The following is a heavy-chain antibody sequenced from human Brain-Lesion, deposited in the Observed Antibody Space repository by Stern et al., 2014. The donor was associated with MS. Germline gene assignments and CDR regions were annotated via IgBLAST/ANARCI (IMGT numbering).Heavy chain of an antibody. V-gene: IGHV4-39*01. J-gene: IGHJ5*02. Sequence: QVQLVESGPGLVKPSETLSLTCTVAGGSVSSTSYAWAWIRQPPGKGLEWIGTIYYSGNTYYSPSLKSRLTISLDTSQNPFSLHMRSVTAADTAVYYCAGEEDIRYCSGGSCTGNWFDPWGQGTLVTVSS. D-gene: IGHD2-15*01. CDR1: GGSVSSTSYA. CDR3: AGEEDIRYCSGGSCTGNWFDP. CDR2: IYYSGNT.